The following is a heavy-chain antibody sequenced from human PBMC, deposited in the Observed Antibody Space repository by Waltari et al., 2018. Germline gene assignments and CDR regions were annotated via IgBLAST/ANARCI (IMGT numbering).Heavy chain of an antibody. V-gene: IGHV3-21*01. CDR2: ISSTIHYI. Sequence: EEQLVESGGGLVKPGGSLRLSCAASDFTFSSYSMNWVRQAPGKGLEWVASISSTIHYIYYADSVKGRFTISRDNAKNSLYLQMNSLRAEDTAVYYCARGFWFATVSTFTWFDPWGQGTLVTVSS. D-gene: IGHD4-17*01. CDR1: DFTFSSYS. J-gene: IGHJ5*02. CDR3: ARGFWFATVSTFTWFDP.